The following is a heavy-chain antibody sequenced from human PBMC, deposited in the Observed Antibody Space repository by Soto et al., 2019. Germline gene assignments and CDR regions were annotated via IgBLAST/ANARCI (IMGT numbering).Heavy chain of an antibody. J-gene: IGHJ4*02. V-gene: IGHV4-34*01. CDR3: ASFHCIASTHY. CDR2: INHTGST. D-gene: IGHD6-13*01. Sequence: SVRMSLPYAPYRRTFSDHSCCFPRQPPGKGLEWLGEINHTGSTNYYPSVESRVTISVDTSKNQFSLKLSSVTAADTAVYYCASFHCIASTHYWGQGTLVTVSS. CDR1: RRTFSDHS.